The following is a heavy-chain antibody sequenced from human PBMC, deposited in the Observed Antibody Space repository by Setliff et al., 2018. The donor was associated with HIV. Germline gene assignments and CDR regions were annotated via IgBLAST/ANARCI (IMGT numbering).Heavy chain of an antibody. D-gene: IGHD2-15*01. CDR2: IIPIFNTA. V-gene: IGHV1-69*13. CDR1: GGTFSSYS. CDR3: ARGCGGYCSGGSCYFEFGLDL. J-gene: IGHJ6*02. Sequence: SLKVSCKTAGGTFSSYSITWVRQAPGQGLEWRGGIIPIFNTANYAQTFQGRVTIIADESTSTAYLELSSLGSAATAVYYWARGCGGYCSGGSCYFEFGLDLWGQGTTVTVSS.